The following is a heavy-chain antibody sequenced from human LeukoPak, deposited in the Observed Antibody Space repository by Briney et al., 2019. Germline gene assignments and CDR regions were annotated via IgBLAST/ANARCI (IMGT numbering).Heavy chain of an antibody. J-gene: IGHJ4*02. D-gene: IGHD4-17*01. V-gene: IGHV4-61*01. CDR1: GGSVSSGSYY. CDR3: ARENYGDFIDY. CDR2: IYYSGST. Sequence: SETLSLTCTVSGGSVSSGSYYWSWIRQPPGKGLEWIGYIYYSGSTIYNPSLKSRVTISVDTSKNQFSLKLSSVTAADTAVYYCARENYGDFIDYWGQGTLVTVSS.